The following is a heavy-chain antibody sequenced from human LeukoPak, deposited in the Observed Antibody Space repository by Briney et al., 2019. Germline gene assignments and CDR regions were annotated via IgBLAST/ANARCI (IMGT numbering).Heavy chain of an antibody. V-gene: IGHV1-46*01. CDR2: VNPSGGST. Sequence: GASVKVSCKASGHTFTSYYMHWVRQAPGQGLEWMGIVNPSGGSTSYAQKFQGRVTMTRDTSTSTVYMELSSLRSEDTAVYYCARAAGTTGFDYWGQGTLVTVSS. CDR1: GHTFTSYY. J-gene: IGHJ4*02. D-gene: IGHD1-7*01. CDR3: ARAAGTTGFDY.